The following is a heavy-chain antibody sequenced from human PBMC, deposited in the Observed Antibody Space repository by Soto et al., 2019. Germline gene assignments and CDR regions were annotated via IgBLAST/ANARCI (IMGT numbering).Heavy chain of an antibody. CDR1: GGSMNNYF. V-gene: IGHV4-59*01. J-gene: IGHJ5*02. Sequence: SETLSLTCTVSGGSMNNYFWNWIRQPPGKGPEWIGNIYYTGTTDYNPSLKSRVNISVDTSKNQFSLKLRSVTAADTAFYYCAKRDLRTYWFDPWGQGTLVTVSS. D-gene: IGHD2-21*01. CDR2: IYYTGTT. CDR3: AKRDLRTYWFDP.